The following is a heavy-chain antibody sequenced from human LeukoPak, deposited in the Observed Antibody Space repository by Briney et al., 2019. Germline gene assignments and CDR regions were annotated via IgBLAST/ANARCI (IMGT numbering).Heavy chain of an antibody. CDR2: INTDGSRI. J-gene: IGHJ4*02. CDR1: GFTFSNYW. Sequence: GGSLRLSCAASGFTFSNYWMHWVRQAPGKGLVWVSRINTDGSRITYADSVKGRFTISRDNSKNSLYLQMNSLRAEDTAVYYCARIYYGSGSYYFDYWGQGTLVTVSS. V-gene: IGHV3-74*01. D-gene: IGHD3-10*01. CDR3: ARIYYGSGSYYFDY.